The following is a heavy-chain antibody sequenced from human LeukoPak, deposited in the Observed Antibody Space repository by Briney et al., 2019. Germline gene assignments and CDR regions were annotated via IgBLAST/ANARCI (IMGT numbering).Heavy chain of an antibody. V-gene: IGHV1-46*01. Sequence: GASVKVSCKASGYTFTKYYIHWVRQAPGQGLEWMGLINPGGDNTNYAQNFQGRVTMTRDTSISTAYMELSRLRSDDTAVYYCAREPLMYSSGWYGDYWGQGTLVTVSS. J-gene: IGHJ4*02. CDR3: AREPLMYSSGWYGDY. CDR2: INPGGDNT. D-gene: IGHD6-19*01. CDR1: GYTFTKYY.